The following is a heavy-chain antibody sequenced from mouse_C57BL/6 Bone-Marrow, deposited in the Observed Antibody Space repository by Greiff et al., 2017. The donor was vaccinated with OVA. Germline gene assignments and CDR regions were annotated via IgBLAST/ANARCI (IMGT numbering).Heavy chain of an antibody. CDR3: ARRTDAMDY. J-gene: IGHJ4*01. Sequence: QVQLKQPGAELVKPGASVKLSCKASGYTFTSYWMQWVKQRPGQGLEWIGEIDPSDSYTNYNQKFKGKATLTVDTSSSTAYRQLSSLTSEDAAVDYCARRTDAMDYWGQGTSVTVSA. CDR1: GYTFTSYW. CDR2: IDPSDSYT. V-gene: IGHV1-50*01.